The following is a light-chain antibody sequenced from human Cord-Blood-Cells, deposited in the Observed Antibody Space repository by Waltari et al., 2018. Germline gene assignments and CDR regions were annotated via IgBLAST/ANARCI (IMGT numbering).Light chain of an antibody. J-gene: IGLJ2*01. CDR2: GKN. V-gene: IGLV3-19*01. CDR1: SLTSYY. Sequence: SSELTQDPAVSVALGQTVTITCQGDSLTSYYASWYQQKPGQAPVLVIYGKNNRPSGIPDRFSGSSSGNTASLTITGAQAEDEADYYCNSRDSSGNHVVFGGGTKLTVL. CDR3: NSRDSSGNHVV.